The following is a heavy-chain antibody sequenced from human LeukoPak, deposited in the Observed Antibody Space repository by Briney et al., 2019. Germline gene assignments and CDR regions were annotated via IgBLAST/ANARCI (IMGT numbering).Heavy chain of an antibody. CDR1: GFTFSSYG. D-gene: IGHD6-13*01. CDR2: ISYDGSNK. V-gene: IGHV3-30*18. Sequence: PGRSLRLSCAASGFTFSSYGMHWVCQAPGKGLEWVAVISYDGSNKYYADSVKGRFTISRDNSKNTLYLQMNSLRAEDTAVYYCAKGYSSSWLGGYWGQGTLVTVSS. J-gene: IGHJ4*02. CDR3: AKGYSSSWLGGY.